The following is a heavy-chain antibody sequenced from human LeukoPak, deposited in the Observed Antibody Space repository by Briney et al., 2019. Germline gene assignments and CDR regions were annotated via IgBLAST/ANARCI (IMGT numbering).Heavy chain of an antibody. D-gene: IGHD4-17*01. CDR1: GFTFSSYS. CDR2: ISSSSSYI. V-gene: IGHV3-21*01. Sequence: GGSPRLPCAASGFTFSSYSMNWVRQAPGKGLEWVSSISSSSSYIYYADSVKGRFTISGDNAKNSLYLQMNSLRAEDTAVYYCARDFLQDHYGDYDPSYYFDYWGQGTLVTVSS. CDR3: ARDFLQDHYGDYDPSYYFDY. J-gene: IGHJ4*02.